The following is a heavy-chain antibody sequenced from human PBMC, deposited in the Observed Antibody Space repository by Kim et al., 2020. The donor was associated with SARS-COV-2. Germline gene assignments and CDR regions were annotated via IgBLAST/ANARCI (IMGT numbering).Heavy chain of an antibody. CDR3: ARHYHFVVVTCMIYFD. D-gene: IGHD2-21*02. V-gene: IGHV4-39*01. J-gene: IGHJ4*01. CDR1: GGSISNSDYS. CDR2: VSYGGST. Sequence: SETLSLTCTVSGGSISNSDYSWGWIRQPPGKGLEWIGDVSYGGSTYYNPSLKSRVTISVDTSKNHFSLKLTSVTAADTAVYYCARHYHFVVVTCMIYFD.